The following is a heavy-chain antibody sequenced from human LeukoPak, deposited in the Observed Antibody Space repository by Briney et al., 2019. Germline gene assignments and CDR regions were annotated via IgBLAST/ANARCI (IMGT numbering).Heavy chain of an antibody. V-gene: IGHV4-34*01. D-gene: IGHD3-22*01. CDR2: INHSGST. CDR3: ARGGMTYYYDSSGYYYYYYFDY. CDR1: GFTFSNYE. J-gene: IGHJ4*02. Sequence: PGGSLRLSCEGSGFTFSNYEMNWVRQPPGKGLEWIGEINHSGSTNYNPSLKSRVTISVDTSKNQFSLKLSSVTAADTAVYYCARGGMTYYYDSSGYYYYYYFDYWGQGTLVTVSS.